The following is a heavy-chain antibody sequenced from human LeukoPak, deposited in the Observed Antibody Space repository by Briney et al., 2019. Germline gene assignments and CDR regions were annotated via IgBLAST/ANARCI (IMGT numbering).Heavy chain of an antibody. CDR3: ARDRAAADLDY. Sequence: GGSLSLSCAASGFTFSSYGMHWVRQAPGKGLEWVAVIWYDGSNKFYADSVKGRFTISRDNSKNTLYPQMNSLRAEDTAVYYCARDRAAADLDYWGQGTLVTVSS. CDR2: IWYDGSNK. D-gene: IGHD6-13*01. J-gene: IGHJ4*02. V-gene: IGHV3-33*01. CDR1: GFTFSSYG.